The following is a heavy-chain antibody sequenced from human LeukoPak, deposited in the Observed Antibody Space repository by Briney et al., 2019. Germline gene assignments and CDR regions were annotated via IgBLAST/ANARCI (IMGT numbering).Heavy chain of an antibody. CDR2: ITGSGGSA. CDR1: GLTFRPYG. CDR3: GKDLHSYVAMDV. J-gene: IGHJ6*02. V-gene: IGHV3-23*01. Sequence: GGSLRLSCAASGLTFRPYGMSWVRPAPGKGLDWVSAITGSGGSAFYADSVKGRFTISRDNSKNTLYLQMDSLRAEDTAIYYCGKDLHSYVAMDVWGQGTTVTVSS. D-gene: IGHD3-16*01.